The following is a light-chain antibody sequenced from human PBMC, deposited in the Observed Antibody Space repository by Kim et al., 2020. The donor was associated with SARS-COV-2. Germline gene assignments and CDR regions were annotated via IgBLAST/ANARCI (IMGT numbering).Light chain of an antibody. J-gene: IGLJ3*02. CDR3: QSFDSGVWV. Sequence: PGKTITSSCTGGSSNIGAGFDVHWYQQLPGTAPKLLIYGNFNRPSGVPDRFSGSTSGTSASLAITGLQAEDEADYYCQSFDSGVWVFGGGTKLTVL. CDR1: SSNIGAGFD. V-gene: IGLV1-40*01. CDR2: GNF.